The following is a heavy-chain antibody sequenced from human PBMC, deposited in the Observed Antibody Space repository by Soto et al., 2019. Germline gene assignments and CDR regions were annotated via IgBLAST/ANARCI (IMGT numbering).Heavy chain of an antibody. D-gene: IGHD6-13*01. J-gene: IGHJ4*02. CDR1: GFTFSSYA. V-gene: IGHV3-23*01. CDR3: AKDHSSSWYYFDY. Sequence: GGSLRLSCVASGFTFSSYAMSWVRQAPGKGLEWVSAISGSGGSTYYADSVKGRFTISRDNSKNTLYLQMNSLRAEDTAVYYCAKDHSSSWYYFDYWGQGTLVTVSS. CDR2: ISGSGGST.